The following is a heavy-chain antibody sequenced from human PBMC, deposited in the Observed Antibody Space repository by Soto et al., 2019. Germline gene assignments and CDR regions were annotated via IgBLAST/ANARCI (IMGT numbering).Heavy chain of an antibody. V-gene: IGHV1-69*08. Sequence: QVQLVQSGAEVKKPGSSVKVSCKASGGTFSSYTISWVRQAPGQGLEWLGRIIPILGIANYAQKFQGRVKITADKATSTACMELSSLRSEDAAVYYCARDSKWGATFFWGQGTLVTVPS. CDR2: IIPILGIA. CDR3: ARDSKWGATFF. CDR1: GGTFSSYT. D-gene: IGHD5-12*01. J-gene: IGHJ4*02.